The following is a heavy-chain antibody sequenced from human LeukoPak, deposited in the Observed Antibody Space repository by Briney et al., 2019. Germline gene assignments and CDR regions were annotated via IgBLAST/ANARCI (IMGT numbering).Heavy chain of an antibody. Sequence: ASVKVSCKASGYTFTSYDINWVRQATGQGLEWMRWMNPNSGNTGYAQKFQGRVTMTRNTSISTAYMELSSLRSEDTAVYYCASSVAGTRWFDPWGQGTLVTVSS. CDR2: MNPNSGNT. D-gene: IGHD6-19*01. J-gene: IGHJ5*02. V-gene: IGHV1-8*02. CDR3: ASSVAGTRWFDP. CDR1: GYTFTSYD.